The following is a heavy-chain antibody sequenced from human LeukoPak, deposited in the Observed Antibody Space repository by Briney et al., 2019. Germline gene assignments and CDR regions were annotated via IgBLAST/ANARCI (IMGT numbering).Heavy chain of an antibody. J-gene: IGHJ6*02. CDR1: GFTFSSYG. V-gene: IGHV3-30*18. D-gene: IGHD1-26*01. CDR2: ISYDGSNK. CDR3: AKMVSGDSGSYY. Sequence: GRSLRLSCAASGFTFSSYGMHWVRQAPGKGLEWVAVISYDGSNKYYADSVKGRFTISRDNSKNTLYLQMNSLRAEDTAVYYCAKMVSGDSGSYYWGQGTTVTVSS.